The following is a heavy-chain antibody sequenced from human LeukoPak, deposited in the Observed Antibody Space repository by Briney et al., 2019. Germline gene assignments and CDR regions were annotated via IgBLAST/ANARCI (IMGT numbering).Heavy chain of an antibody. J-gene: IGHJ4*02. CDR1: GFTFSSYS. D-gene: IGHD6-6*01. CDR3: AKDGMYSSSSSYYFDY. Sequence: GGSLRLSCAASGFTFSSYSMNWVRQAPGKGLEWVSSISSSSSYIYYADSVKGRFTISRDNSRNTLYLQMNSLRAEDTAVYYCAKDGMYSSSSSYYFDYWGQGTLVTVAS. V-gene: IGHV3-21*04. CDR2: ISSSSSYI.